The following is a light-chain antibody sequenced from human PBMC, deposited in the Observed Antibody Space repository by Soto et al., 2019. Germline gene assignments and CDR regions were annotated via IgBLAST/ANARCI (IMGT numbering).Light chain of an antibody. V-gene: IGLV2-14*01. Sequence: QSALTQPASVSGSPGQSITISCTGTSSDFDGYNYVSWYQQHPGKAPKLMIYEVSNRPSGVSNRFSGSKSGDTASLTISGLQTEDEADYYCSSYTSSSTVVFGGGTKVTVL. J-gene: IGLJ2*01. CDR1: SSDFDGYNY. CDR2: EVS. CDR3: SSYTSSSTVV.